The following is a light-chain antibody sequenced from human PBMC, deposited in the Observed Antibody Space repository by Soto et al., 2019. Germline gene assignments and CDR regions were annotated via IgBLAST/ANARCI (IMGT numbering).Light chain of an antibody. V-gene: IGKV3-15*01. CDR2: GAS. Sequence: EIVMTQSPATLSASPGERATLSFRASQSVSSNLAWYQQKPGQAPRLLIYGASTRATGIPARFSGSGSGTEFTLTISSLQSEDFAVYYCQQYNKWPRTFGQGTKVDI. CDR1: QSVSSN. J-gene: IGKJ1*01. CDR3: QQYNKWPRT.